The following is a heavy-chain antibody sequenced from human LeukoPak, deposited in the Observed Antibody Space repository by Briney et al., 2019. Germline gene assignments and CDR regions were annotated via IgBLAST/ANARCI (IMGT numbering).Heavy chain of an antibody. CDR3: ARGLRYSGSVNFDY. D-gene: IGHD1-26*01. V-gene: IGHV4-34*01. CDR1: GGSFSGYY. J-gene: IGHJ4*02. Sequence: KPSETLSLTCAVYGGSFSGYYWSWIRQPPGKGLEWIGEINHSGSTNYNPSLKSRVTISVDTSKIQSSLKLSSVTAADTAVYYCARGLRYSGSVNFDYWGQGTLVTVSS. CDR2: INHSGST.